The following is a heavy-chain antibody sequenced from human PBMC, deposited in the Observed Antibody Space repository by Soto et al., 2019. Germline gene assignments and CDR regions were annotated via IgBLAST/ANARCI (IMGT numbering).Heavy chain of an antibody. J-gene: IGHJ4*02. CDR2: IYYSGST. CDR3: ARRYGDYFDY. CDR1: GGSISSGNYY. V-gene: IGHV4-61*01. Sequence: PSETLSLTCTVSGGSISSGNYYWSWIRQHPGKGLEWIGYIYYSGSTNYNPSLKSRVTISVDTSKNQFSLKLSSVTAADTAVYYCARRYGDYFDYWGQGTLVTVS. D-gene: IGHD4-17*01.